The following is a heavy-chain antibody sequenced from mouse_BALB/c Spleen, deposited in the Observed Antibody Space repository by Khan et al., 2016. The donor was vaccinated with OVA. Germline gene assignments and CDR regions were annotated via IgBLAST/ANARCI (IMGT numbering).Heavy chain of an antibody. CDR1: GYTFTSYW. CDR3: ARIKKIVATYFDY. Sequence: QVQLQQSGAELVKAGASVKMSCKASGYTFTSYWMHWVKQRLGQGLEWFAETNPTNGRTYYNEKFKSKATLTVDKSSSPAYMLLRGPTFEDSAVYYGARIKKIVATYFDYWGQGTTLTVSS. J-gene: IGHJ2*01. V-gene: IGHV1S81*02. CDR2: TNPTNGRT. D-gene: IGHD1-1*01.